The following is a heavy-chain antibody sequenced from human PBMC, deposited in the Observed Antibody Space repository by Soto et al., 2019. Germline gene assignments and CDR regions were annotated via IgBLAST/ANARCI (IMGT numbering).Heavy chain of an antibody. CDR3: ARMGRGYSYGNLDY. CDR2: INHSGST. D-gene: IGHD5-18*01. J-gene: IGHJ4*02. Sequence: QVQLQQWGAGLLKPSETLSLTCAVYGGSFSGYYWSWIRQPPGKGLEWIGEINHSGSTNYNPSLKSRVNISVDTSKDQFSLKLSSVTAADTAVYYGARMGRGYSYGNLDYWGQGTLVTVSS. CDR1: GGSFSGYY. V-gene: IGHV4-34*01.